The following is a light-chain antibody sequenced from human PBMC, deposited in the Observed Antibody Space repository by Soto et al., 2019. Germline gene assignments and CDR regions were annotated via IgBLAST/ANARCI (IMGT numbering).Light chain of an antibody. CDR1: QSISSW. CDR2: DAS. CDR3: QQYNTYST. J-gene: IGKJ1*01. Sequence: DIQMTQSPSTLSASVGDRVTITCRASQSISSWLAWYQQKPGKAPKLLIYDASSLESVVPSRFSGSGSGTEFTLSYSSLRPDDFATYYCQQYNTYSTFGQGTKVEIK. V-gene: IGKV1-5*01.